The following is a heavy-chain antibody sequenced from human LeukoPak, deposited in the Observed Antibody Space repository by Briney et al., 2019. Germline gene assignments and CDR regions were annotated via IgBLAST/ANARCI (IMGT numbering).Heavy chain of an antibody. CDR1: GGSISSSIYY. V-gene: IGHV4-39*07. J-gene: IGHJ4*02. CDR3: ARDSSGQQLAFDY. Sequence: PSETLSLTCIVSGGSISSSIYYWAWVRQPPGKGLEWIGTVFYNGATQYSLSLRSRVTISIDTSTNQFSLKLTSVTAADTALYYCARDSSGQQLAFDYWGQETLVTVSS. CDR2: VFYNGAT. D-gene: IGHD6-13*01.